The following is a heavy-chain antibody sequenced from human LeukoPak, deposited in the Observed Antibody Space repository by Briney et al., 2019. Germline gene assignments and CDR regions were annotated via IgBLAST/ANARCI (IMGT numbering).Heavy chain of an antibody. CDR1: GGSISSYY. CDR3: ARAARYCSGGSCKRVNWFDP. D-gene: IGHD2-15*01. V-gene: IGHV4-59*12. CDR2: IYYSGST. J-gene: IGHJ5*02. Sequence: SETLSLTCTVSGGSISSYYWSWIRQPPGKGLEWIGYIYYSGSTNYNPSLKSRVTISVDTSKNQFSLKLSSVTAADTAVYYCARAARYCSGGSCKRVNWFDPWGQGTLVTVSS.